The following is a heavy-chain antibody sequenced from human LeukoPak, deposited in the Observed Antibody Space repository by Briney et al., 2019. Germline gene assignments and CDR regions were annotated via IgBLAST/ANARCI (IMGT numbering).Heavy chain of an antibody. CDR1: GDIVSSHCFA. D-gene: IGHD6-13*01. Sequence: SRTLSLTFPSCGDIVSSHCFAWYWLTQSPSRAREGLQRTYYRSKWYNDYAVSVKSRITINPDTSKNQFSLQLNSVTPEDTAVYYCARAPPSGYDAFDVWGQGTMVTVSS. CDR2: TYYRSKWYN. J-gene: IGHJ3*01. CDR3: ARAPPSGYDAFDV. V-gene: IGHV6-1*01.